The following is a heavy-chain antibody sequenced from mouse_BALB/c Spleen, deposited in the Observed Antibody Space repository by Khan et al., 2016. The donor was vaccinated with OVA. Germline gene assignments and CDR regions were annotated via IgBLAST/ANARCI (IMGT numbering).Heavy chain of an antibody. CDR3: TRGGYGSFAY. V-gene: IGHV1-5*01. J-gene: IGHJ3*01. CDR2: IFPGNSDT. CDR1: GYSFTSFW. D-gene: IGHD1-2*01. Sequence: VQLQQSGTVLARPGASVKMSCKASGYSFTSFWMHWVKQRPGQGLEWIGGIFPGNSDTSYNQKFKGKAKLTAVTSASTAYMERSSLTNEDSAVYYCTRGGYGSFAYWGQGTLVTVSA.